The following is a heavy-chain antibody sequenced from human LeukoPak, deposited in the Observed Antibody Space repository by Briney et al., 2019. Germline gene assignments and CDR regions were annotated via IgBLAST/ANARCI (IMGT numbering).Heavy chain of an antibody. D-gene: IGHD1-7*01. CDR2: MYSRGGT. Sequence: SETLSLTCSVSGGSFSSGSYYWSWIRKPAGKGLEWVGRMYSRGGTDYNASLKRRLTISVDTSKNEMSLKLNSVTAADTAVYYCARGSRDKLRGLDYWGQGTLVTISS. CDR1: GGSFSSGSYY. V-gene: IGHV4-61*02. CDR3: ARGSRDKLRGLDY. J-gene: IGHJ4*02.